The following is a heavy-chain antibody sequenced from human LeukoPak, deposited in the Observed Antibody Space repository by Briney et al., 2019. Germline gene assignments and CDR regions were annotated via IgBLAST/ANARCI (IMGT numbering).Heavy chain of an antibody. CDR3: ARALVGAPTDL. V-gene: IGHV3-74*01. J-gene: IGHJ5*02. D-gene: IGHD1-26*01. CDR1: GLPFSSYA. CDR2: IHGDGDNI. Sequence: GGSLRLSCAASGLPFSSYAMYWFRQAPGKGLVWVARIHGDGDNISYADSVRGRFTISRDNAKDTLYLHVNSLRPEDTAVYYCARALVGAPTDLWGQGTLVTVSS.